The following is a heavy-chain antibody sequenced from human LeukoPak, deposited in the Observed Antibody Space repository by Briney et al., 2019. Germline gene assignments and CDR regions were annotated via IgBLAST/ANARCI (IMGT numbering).Heavy chain of an antibody. Sequence: SETLSLTCTVSGGSIGSYYWSWIRQPPGKGLEWIGRIYTSGSTNYNPSLKSRVTMSVDTSKNQFSLKLSSVTAADTAVYYCARDRPYYGDYVHAFDIWGQGTMVTVSP. CDR2: IYTSGST. J-gene: IGHJ3*02. CDR1: GGSIGSYY. CDR3: ARDRPYYGDYVHAFDI. V-gene: IGHV4-4*07. D-gene: IGHD4-17*01.